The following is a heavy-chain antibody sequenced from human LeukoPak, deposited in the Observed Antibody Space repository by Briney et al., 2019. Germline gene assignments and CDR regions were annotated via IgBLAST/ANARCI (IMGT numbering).Heavy chain of an antibody. V-gene: IGHV3-7*01. CDR3: VRGLTVMTFDY. CDR2: IKQDGSEK. J-gene: IGHJ4*02. CDR1: GFTFSSYW. D-gene: IGHD4-11*01. Sequence: GGSLRLSCAASGFTFSSYWMNWVRQAPGKRLEWVANIKQDGSEKYYVDSLKGRFTISRDNAKNSLYLQMNSLRVEDTAVYYCVRGLTVMTFDYWGQGTPVTVSS.